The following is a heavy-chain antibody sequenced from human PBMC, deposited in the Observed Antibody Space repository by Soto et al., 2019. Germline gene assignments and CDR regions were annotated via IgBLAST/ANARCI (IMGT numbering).Heavy chain of an antibody. V-gene: IGHV4-30-4*01. CDR2: MFYTGTT. Sequence: SETLSLTCAVFSGSFSDYYWSWIRQPPGKGLEWIGYMFYTGTTYYNPSLKSRITISMDTSKNQFSLRLTSVTAADTAEYHCARVVRFCSSPSCRGRNWFDPWGQGTRVTVSS. J-gene: IGHJ5*02. CDR1: SGSFSDYY. D-gene: IGHD2-2*01. CDR3: ARVVRFCSSPSCRGRNWFDP.